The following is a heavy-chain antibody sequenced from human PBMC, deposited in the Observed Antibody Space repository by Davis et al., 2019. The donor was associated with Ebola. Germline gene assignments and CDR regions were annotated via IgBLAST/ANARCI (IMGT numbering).Heavy chain of an antibody. CDR2: INPSGGST. J-gene: IGHJ4*02. CDR3: ARAAEWELLGAYFDY. CDR1: GYTFTSYY. Sequence: ASVKVSCKASGYTFTSYYMHRVRQAPGQGLEWMGIINPSGGSTSYAQKFQGRVTMTRDTSTSTVYMELSSLRSEDTAVYYCARAAEWELLGAYFDYWGQGTLVTVSS. V-gene: IGHV1-46*01. D-gene: IGHD1-26*01.